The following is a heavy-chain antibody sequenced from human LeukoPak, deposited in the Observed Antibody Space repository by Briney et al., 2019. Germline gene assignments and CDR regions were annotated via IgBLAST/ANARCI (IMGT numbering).Heavy chain of an antibody. CDR1: GFTFSSYA. V-gene: IGHV3-23*01. CDR2: ISGSGGST. D-gene: IGHD6-19*01. Sequence: GGSLRLSCAASGFTFSSYAMSWVRQAPGKGLEWVSSISGSGGSTYYSDSVKGRFTISRDNSKNTLYLQLNSLRAEDTAVYYCAKDRSGGWYDAFDIWGQGTMVIVSS. J-gene: IGHJ3*02. CDR3: AKDRSGGWYDAFDI.